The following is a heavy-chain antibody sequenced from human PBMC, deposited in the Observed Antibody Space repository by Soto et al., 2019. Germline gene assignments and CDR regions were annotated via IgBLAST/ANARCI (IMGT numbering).Heavy chain of an antibody. CDR1: GFTFSSYA. CDR2: ISGSGGST. CDR3: AKDQGRGTMTTRWY. V-gene: IGHV3-23*01. J-gene: IGHJ4*02. D-gene: IGHD3-22*01. Sequence: EVQLLESRGGLVQPGGSLRLSCAASGFTFSSYAMSWVRQAPGKGLEWVSAISGSGGSTYYADSVKGRFTISRDNSKNTLYLQMNSLRAEDTAVYYCAKDQGRGTMTTRWYWGQGTLVTVSS.